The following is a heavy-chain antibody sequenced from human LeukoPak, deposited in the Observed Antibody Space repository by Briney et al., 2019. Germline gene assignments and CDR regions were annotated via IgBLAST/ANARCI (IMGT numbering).Heavy chain of an antibody. CDR1: RFTFSSYW. V-gene: IGHV3-74*01. CDR3: ARARGSYDLFDY. J-gene: IGHJ4*02. Sequence: PGGSLRLSCAASRFTFSSYWMQWVRQAPGKGPVWVSRINTDGRSTSYADSVKGRFTISRDNAKNTLYLQMNSLRAEDTAVYYCARARGSYDLFDYWGQGTLVTVSS. CDR2: INTDGRST. D-gene: IGHD1-26*01.